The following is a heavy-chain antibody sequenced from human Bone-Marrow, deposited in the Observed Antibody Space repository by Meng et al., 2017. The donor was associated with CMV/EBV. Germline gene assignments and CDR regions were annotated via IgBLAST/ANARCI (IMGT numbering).Heavy chain of an antibody. CDR2: INSDGSST. CDR3: AKEGYCSSTSCYLGYYYYYGMDV. V-gene: IGHV3-74*01. CDR1: GFTFSSYW. J-gene: IGHJ6*02. D-gene: IGHD2-2*01. Sequence: EGSLRLSCAASGFTFSSYWMHWVRQAPGKGLVWVSRINSDGSSTSYADSVKGRFTISRDNAKNTLYLQMNSLRAEDTAVYCCAKEGYCSSTSCYLGYYYYYGMDVWGQGTTVTVSS.